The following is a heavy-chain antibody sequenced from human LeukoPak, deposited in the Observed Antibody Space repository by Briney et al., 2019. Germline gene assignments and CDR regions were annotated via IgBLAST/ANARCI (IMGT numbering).Heavy chain of an antibody. Sequence: SETLSLTCTVSGGSISSSSYYWGWIRQPPGKGLEWIGSIYYSGSTYYNPSLKSRVTISVDTSKNQFSLKLSSVTAADTAVYYCARHQSGYSYRYYYYYMDVWGKGTTVTISS. CDR1: GGSISSSSYY. CDR3: ARHQSGYSYRYYYYYMDV. D-gene: IGHD5-18*01. J-gene: IGHJ6*03. CDR2: IYYSGST. V-gene: IGHV4-39*01.